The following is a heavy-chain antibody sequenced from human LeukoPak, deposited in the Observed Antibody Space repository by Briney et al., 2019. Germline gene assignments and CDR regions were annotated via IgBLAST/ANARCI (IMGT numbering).Heavy chain of an antibody. CDR1: GYSFTSYW. J-gene: IGHJ4*02. CDR2: IDPSDSET. Sequence: ESLKISCKASGYSFTSYWIGWVRQMPGKGLEWMGIIDPSDSETRYTPSFQGQVTISADKSLSTAYLQWNSLKASDTAMYYCARQTSMGRSGDYWGQGTLVTVS. D-gene: IGHD7-27*01. V-gene: IGHV5-51*01. CDR3: ARQTSMGRSGDY.